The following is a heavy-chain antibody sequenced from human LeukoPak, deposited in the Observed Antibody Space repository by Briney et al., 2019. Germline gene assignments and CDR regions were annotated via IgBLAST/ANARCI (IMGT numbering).Heavy chain of an antibody. CDR1: GYTFTSYG. V-gene: IGHV1-18*01. J-gene: IGHJ6*03. CDR2: ISTYHGNT. D-gene: IGHD5-18*01. CDR3: ARDFGGYSYGYYMDV. Sequence: GASVKVSCKAPGYTFTSYGISWVRQAPGLGLEWMGWISTYHGNTNYAQKLQGRVTMTTDTSTSTAYMELRSLRSDDTAVYYCARDFGGYSYGYYMDVWGKGTTVTVSS.